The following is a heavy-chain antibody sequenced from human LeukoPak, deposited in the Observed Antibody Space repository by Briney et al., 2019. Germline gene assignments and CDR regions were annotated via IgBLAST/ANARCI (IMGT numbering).Heavy chain of an antibody. D-gene: IGHD3-10*01. V-gene: IGHV1-3*01. CDR3: ARDRPMVRGVTYDAFDI. CDR2: INAGNGNT. Sequence: ASVKVSCKASGYTFTSYAMHCVRQAPGQRLEWMGWINAGNGNTKYSQKFQGRVTITRDTSASTAYMELSSLRSEDTAVYYCARDRPMVRGVTYDAFDIWGQGTMVTVSS. J-gene: IGHJ3*02. CDR1: GYTFTSYA.